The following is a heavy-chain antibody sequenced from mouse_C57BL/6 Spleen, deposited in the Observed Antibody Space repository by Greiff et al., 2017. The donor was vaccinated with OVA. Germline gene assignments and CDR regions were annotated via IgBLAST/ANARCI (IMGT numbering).Heavy chain of an antibody. V-gene: IGHV1-69*01. CDR2: IDPSDSYT. CDR1: GYTFTSYW. J-gene: IGHJ2*01. D-gene: IGHD1-1*01. Sequence: VQLQQPGAELVMPGASVKLSCKASGYTFTSYWMHWVKQRPGQGLEWIGEIDPSDSYTNYNQKFKGKSTLTVDKSSSTAYMQLSSLTSEDSAVYYCARQAYYGSSSYYFDYWGQGTTLTVSS. CDR3: ARQAYYGSSSYYFDY.